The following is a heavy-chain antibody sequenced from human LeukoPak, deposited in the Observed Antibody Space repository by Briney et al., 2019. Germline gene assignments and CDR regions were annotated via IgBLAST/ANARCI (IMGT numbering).Heavy chain of an antibody. CDR3: ARAKGGYYDSSGYSDY. CDR2: INPSGGST. D-gene: IGHD3-22*01. V-gene: IGHV1-46*01. CDR1: GYTFTSYY. J-gene: IGHJ4*02. Sequence: ASVNVSCKASGYTFTSYYMHWVRQAPGQGLEWMGIINPSGGSTSYAQKFQGRVTMTRDTSTSTVYMELSSLRSEDTAVYYCARAKGGYYDSSGYSDYWGQGTLVTVSS.